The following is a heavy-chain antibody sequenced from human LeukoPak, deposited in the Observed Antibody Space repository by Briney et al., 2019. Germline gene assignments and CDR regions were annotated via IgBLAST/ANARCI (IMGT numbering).Heavy chain of an antibody. CDR3: ARGPRIAAAGTWWLDP. D-gene: IGHD6-13*01. CDR2: INPNSGGT. CDR1: AYTFSGYY. V-gene: IGHV1-2*02. J-gene: IGHJ5*02. Sequence: ASVKVSCKASAYTFSGYYMHWVRQAPGQGLEWMGWINPNSGGTNYAQKFQGRVTMTRDTSISTAYMELSRLRSDDTAVYYCARGPRIAAAGTWWLDPWGQGTLVTVSS.